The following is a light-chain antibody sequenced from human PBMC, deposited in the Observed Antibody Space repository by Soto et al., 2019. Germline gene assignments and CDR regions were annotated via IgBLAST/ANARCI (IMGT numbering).Light chain of an antibody. V-gene: IGKV3D-15*01. Sequence: EIVMTQSPATLSVSPGERATLSCRASQDVNIYLAWYQQKPGQAPSLLISGASTRATGIPARFSGSGSGTFFPLTCFSLHSDDVAVYYCQQYGNLPLTFGGGVNVEIK. CDR1: QDVNIY. CDR3: QQYGNLPLT. CDR2: GAS. J-gene: IGKJ4*01.